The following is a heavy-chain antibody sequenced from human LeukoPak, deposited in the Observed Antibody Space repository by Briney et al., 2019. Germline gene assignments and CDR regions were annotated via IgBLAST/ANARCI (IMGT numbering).Heavy chain of an antibody. CDR3: ARVHYYGSGSYFDY. CDR1: GGSISSGSYY. J-gene: IGHJ4*02. CDR2: IYTSGST. Sequence: PSETLSLTCTVSGGSISSGSYYWSWIRQPAGKGLEWIGRIYTSGSTNYNPSLKSRVTISVDTSKNQFSLKLSSVTAADTAVYYCARVHYYGSGSYFDYWGQGTLVTVSS. V-gene: IGHV4-61*02. D-gene: IGHD3-10*01.